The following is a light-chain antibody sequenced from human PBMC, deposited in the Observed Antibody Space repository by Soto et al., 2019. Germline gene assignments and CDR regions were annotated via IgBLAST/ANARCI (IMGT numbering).Light chain of an antibody. CDR3: SSYRTGGPFV. Sequence: QSALTQPRSVSGSPGQSVAISCTGTSSDVGGYNYVSWYQQHPGKAPKLIIYDVTKRPSGVPDRFSGSSSGNTASLTISGLQAEDEADYYCSSYRTGGPFVFGTGTKVTVL. J-gene: IGLJ1*01. CDR2: DVT. CDR1: SSDVGGYNY. V-gene: IGLV2-11*01.